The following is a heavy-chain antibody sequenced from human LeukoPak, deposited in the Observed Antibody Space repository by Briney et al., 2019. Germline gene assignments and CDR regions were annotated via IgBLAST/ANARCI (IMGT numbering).Heavy chain of an antibody. V-gene: IGHV3-20*04. CDR2: INWSGGST. J-gene: IGHJ4*02. CDR1: GFAFDEHG. CDR3: ARAPITSPFYFDY. Sequence: GGSLRLSCTASGFAFDEHGMSWVRQVPGKGLEWDSGINWSGGSTGYADPLRGRFTISRDNAKNSLYLQMDSLRAEDTALYYCARAPITSPFYFDYWGQGTQVTVSS. D-gene: IGHD2-2*01.